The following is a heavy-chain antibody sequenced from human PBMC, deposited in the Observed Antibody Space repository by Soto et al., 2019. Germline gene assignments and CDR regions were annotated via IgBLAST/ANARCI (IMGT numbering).Heavy chain of an antibody. V-gene: IGHV4-59*01. CDR3: ARVFNSYGFNYYYGMDV. Sequence: SETLSLTCTVSGGSISSYYWSWIRQPPGKGLEWIGYIYYSGSTNYNPSLKSRVTISVDTSKNQFSLKLSSVTAADTAVYYCARVFNSYGFNYYYGMDVWGQGTTVTVSS. CDR2: IYYSGST. J-gene: IGHJ6*02. CDR1: GGSISSYY. D-gene: IGHD5-18*01.